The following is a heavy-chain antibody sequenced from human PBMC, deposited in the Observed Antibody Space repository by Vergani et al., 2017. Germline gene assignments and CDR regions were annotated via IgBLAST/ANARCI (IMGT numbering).Heavy chain of an antibody. CDR1: GFSFRNAW. V-gene: IGHV3-15*07. D-gene: IGHD2-21*01. CDR2: IKSTFDRGTT. CDR3: TTDPRYCGDGSCYWLRDHHYYGMDV. Sequence: EVQLVESGGGIVKPGGSLRLSCVASGFSFRNAWMNWVRRTPGKGLEWVGRIKSTFDRGTTDYAAAVKGRFTISRDDSKNTRFLQMNGLKTEDICVYYCTTDPRYCGDGSCYWLRDHHYYGMDVRVQGTTVTVCS. J-gene: IGHJ6*02.